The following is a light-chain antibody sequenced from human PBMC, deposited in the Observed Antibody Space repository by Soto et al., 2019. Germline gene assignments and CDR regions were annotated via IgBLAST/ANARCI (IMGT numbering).Light chain of an antibody. V-gene: IGKV3-15*01. Sequence: EIVMTQSPATLSVSPGQRATLSCRASQSVSRHLAWYQQKPGQSPRLLLYAASTRATGIQARFSGSGSGTEFTLTISSLQSEDFAVYYCQQYNKWPPYTFGQGNKLEIK. CDR1: QSVSRH. CDR3: QQYNKWPPYT. J-gene: IGKJ2*01. CDR2: AAS.